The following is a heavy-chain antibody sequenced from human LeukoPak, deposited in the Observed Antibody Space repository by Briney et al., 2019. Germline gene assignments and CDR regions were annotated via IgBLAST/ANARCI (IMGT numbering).Heavy chain of an antibody. CDR1: GFTFSTYA. CDR2: ISSNGGTI. CDR3: VKGSEAYCDSKSDY. Sequence: GGSLRLSCSASGFTFSTYAMHWVRQAPGEGLGYVSAISSNGGTIYYADSVKGRFTISRDNSKNTLYLQLSSLRPEDTAVYYCVKGSEAYCDSKSDYWGQGTLVTVSS. J-gene: IGHJ4*02. D-gene: IGHD3-22*01. V-gene: IGHV3-64D*09.